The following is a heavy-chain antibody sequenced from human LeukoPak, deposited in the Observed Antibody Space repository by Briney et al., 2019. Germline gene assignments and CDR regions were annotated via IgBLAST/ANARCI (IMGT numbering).Heavy chain of an antibody. CDR1: GGSISSGGYY. CDR3: ARVTDSGWYYFDY. D-gene: IGHD6-19*01. Sequence: SQTLSLTCTVSGGSISSGGYYWSWIRQHPGKGLEWIGYIYYSGSTYYNPSLKSRVTISVETSKNQFSLKLSSVTAADTAVYYCARVTDSGWYYFDYWGQGTLVTVSS. J-gene: IGHJ4*02. V-gene: IGHV4-31*03. CDR2: IYYSGST.